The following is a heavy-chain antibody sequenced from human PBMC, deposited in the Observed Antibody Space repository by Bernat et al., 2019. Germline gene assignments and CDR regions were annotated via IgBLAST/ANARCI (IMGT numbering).Heavy chain of an antibody. V-gene: IGHV4-59*01. CDR3: AKPGSQTPYYYYYYYMDV. CDR1: GGSISSYY. J-gene: IGHJ6*03. D-gene: IGHD1-1*01. CDR2: IYYSGST. Sequence: QVQLQESGPGLVKPSETLSLTCTVSGGSISSYYWSWIRQPPGKGLEWIGYIYYSGSTNYNPSLKSRVTMSVDTSKNQFSLKLSSVTAADTAVYYCAKPGSQTPYYYYYYYMDVWGKGTTVTVSS.